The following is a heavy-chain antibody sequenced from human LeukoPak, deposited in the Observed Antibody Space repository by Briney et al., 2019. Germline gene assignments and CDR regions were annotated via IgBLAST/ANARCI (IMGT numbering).Heavy chain of an antibody. CDR1: GGSISSYY. D-gene: IGHD2-2*01. Sequence: PSETLPLTCTVSGGSISSYYWSWIRQPPGKGLEWIGYIYYSGSTNYNPSLKSRVTISVDTSKNQFSLKLSSVTAADTAVYYCAREGGGYCSSTSCFPPYNWFDPWGQGTLVTVSS. CDR2: IYYSGST. CDR3: AREGGGYCSSTSCFPPYNWFDP. V-gene: IGHV4-59*01. J-gene: IGHJ5*02.